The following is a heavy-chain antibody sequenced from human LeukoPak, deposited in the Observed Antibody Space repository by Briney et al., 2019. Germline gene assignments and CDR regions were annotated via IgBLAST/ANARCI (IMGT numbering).Heavy chain of an antibody. CDR3: AEDMDLSTYYDFWSGSPHDY. J-gene: IGHJ4*02. D-gene: IGHD3-3*01. V-gene: IGHV3-9*01. CDR2: ISWNSGSI. CDR1: GLTFDDYA. Sequence: GRSLRLSCAASGLTFDDYAMHWVRQAPGKGLEWVSGISWNSGSIGYADSVKGRFTISRDNAKNSLYLQMNSLRAEDTALYYCAEDMDLSTYYDFWSGSPHDYWGQGTLVTVSS.